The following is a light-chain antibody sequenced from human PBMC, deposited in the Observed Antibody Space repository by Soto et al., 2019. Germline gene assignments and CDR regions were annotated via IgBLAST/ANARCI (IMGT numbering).Light chain of an antibody. J-gene: IGKJ1*01. CDR1: QSISIN. CDR2: AGS. Sequence: EIVLTQSPGTLSVSPGDRVTLSCRASQSISINLAWYQHKPGQAPRLLIHAGSTRATGIPARISGSGSGTEFTLTFSSLQSEDFAVYYCQQFRNWPWTFGQGTKV. V-gene: IGKV3D-15*01. CDR3: QQFRNWPWT.